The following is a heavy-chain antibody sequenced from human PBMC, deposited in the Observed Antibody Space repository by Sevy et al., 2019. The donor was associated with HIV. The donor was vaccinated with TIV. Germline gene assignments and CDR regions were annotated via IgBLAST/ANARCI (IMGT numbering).Heavy chain of an antibody. J-gene: IGHJ4*02. V-gene: IGHV3-15*07. CDR3: TTDDDPFIAARDY. CDR2: IKSKTDGGTT. D-gene: IGHD6-6*01. CDR1: GFTFSNAW. Sequence: GGSLRLSCAASGFTFSNAWMNWVRQAPGKGLEWVGRIKSKTDGGTTDYAAPVKGRFTISRDDSKNTLYLQMNSLKTEDTAVYYCTTDDDPFIAARDYWGQRTLVTVSS.